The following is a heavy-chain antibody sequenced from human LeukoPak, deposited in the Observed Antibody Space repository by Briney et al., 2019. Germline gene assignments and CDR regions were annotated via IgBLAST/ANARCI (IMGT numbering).Heavy chain of an antibody. J-gene: IGHJ4*02. Sequence: SQTLSLTCTVSGGSISSGGYYWSWIRQHPGKGLEWIGYIYYSGSTYYNPSLQSRVTMSQDESKNQLSLHLASVTAADTAVYYCSRESGAFSPFGYWGQGTLVTASS. V-gene: IGHV4-31*03. D-gene: IGHD1-26*01. CDR1: GGSISSGGYY. CDR3: SRESGAFSPFGY. CDR2: IYYSGST.